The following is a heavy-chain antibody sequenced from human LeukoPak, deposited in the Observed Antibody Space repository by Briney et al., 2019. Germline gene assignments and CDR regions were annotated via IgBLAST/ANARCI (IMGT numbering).Heavy chain of an antibody. V-gene: IGHV3-23*01. D-gene: IGHD6-13*01. J-gene: IGHJ5*02. CDR1: GFIFSAYA. CDR3: AKSPRSAADNWFDP. CDR2: ISGSGGNT. Sequence: GGSLRLSCAPSGFIFSAYAMSWVRQAPGKGPEWVASISGSGGNTYHADSVKGRFTISRDNSQNTVYLQMNSLTVEDTAVYYCAKSPRSAADNWFDPWGQGTLVTVSS.